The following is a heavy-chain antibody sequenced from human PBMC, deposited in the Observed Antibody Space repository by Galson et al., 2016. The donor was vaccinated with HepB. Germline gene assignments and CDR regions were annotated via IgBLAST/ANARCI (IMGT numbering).Heavy chain of an antibody. Sequence: SLRLSCAASGFRFRTYTMGWVRLAPGRGLECVSSIRGSDDGTYYADSVEGRFTISRDSSKNTLYLQMNTLSAEDTAVYYCVKGDIDTDRYFDSWGQGTLVTVSS. J-gene: IGHJ4*02. D-gene: IGHD3-9*01. V-gene: IGHV3-23*01. CDR2: IRGSDDGT. CDR3: VKGDIDTDRYFDS. CDR1: GFRFRTYT.